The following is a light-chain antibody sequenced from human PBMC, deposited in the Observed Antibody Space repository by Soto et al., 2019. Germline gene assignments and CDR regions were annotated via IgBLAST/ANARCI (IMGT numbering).Light chain of an antibody. CDR2: GAS. CDR3: QKCGSSPQIT. CDR1: ESISSSY. Sequence: IVLTQYPATLSVSPGEIATRSCRATESISSSYLAWYQQKPGQAPRLLIYGASSRATGIPDRFSGSGSGTDFTLTIRRLEPEDFAVYYCQKCGSSPQITFGQGTRLEIK. J-gene: IGKJ5*01. V-gene: IGKV3-20*01.